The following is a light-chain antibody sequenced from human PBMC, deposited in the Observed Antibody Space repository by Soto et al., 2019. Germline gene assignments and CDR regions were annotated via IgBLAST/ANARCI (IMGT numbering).Light chain of an antibody. CDR1: ALPKQY. CDR3: QSADSSGTYVV. V-gene: IGLV3-25*03. Sequence: SYELTQPPSVSVSPGQTASITCSGDALPKQYAYWYQQKPGQAPVLLIYKDNERPSGIPERFSGSSSGTTVTLTISGVQAEDEADYHCQSADSSGTYVVFGGGTKLTVL. CDR2: KDN. J-gene: IGLJ2*01.